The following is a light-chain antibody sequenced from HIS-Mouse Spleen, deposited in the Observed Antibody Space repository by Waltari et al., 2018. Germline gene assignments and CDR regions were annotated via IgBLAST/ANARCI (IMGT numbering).Light chain of an antibody. V-gene: IGLV2-14*03. CDR3: SSYTSSSTLVV. Sequence: QSSLTQPASVAGSPGQSITISCTGTSSYVGGYNYVSWYQQHPGKAPKLMIYDVSNRPSGVSNRFSVSKSGNTASLTISGLQAEDEADYYCSSYTSSSTLVVFGGGTKLTVL. CDR2: DVS. CDR1: SSYVGGYNY. J-gene: IGLJ2*01.